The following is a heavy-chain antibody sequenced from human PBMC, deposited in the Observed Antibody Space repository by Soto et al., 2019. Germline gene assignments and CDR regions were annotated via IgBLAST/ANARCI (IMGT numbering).Heavy chain of an antibody. CDR1: GGSFSGYY. Sequence: PSETLSLTCAVYGGSFSGYYWSWIRQPPGKGLEWIGEINHSGSTNYNPSLKSRVTISVDTSKNQFSLKLSSVTAADTAVYYCAREQILSSSDAFDIWGQGTMVTVSS. D-gene: IGHD6-6*01. J-gene: IGHJ3*02. V-gene: IGHV4-34*01. CDR3: AREQILSSSDAFDI. CDR2: INHSGST.